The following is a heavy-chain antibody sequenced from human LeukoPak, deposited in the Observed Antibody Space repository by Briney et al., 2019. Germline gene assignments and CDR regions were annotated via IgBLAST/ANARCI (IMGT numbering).Heavy chain of an antibody. CDR1: GGTFSSYA. CDR3: ARVNFGSSLHEN. Sequence: GASVKVSCKASGGTFSSYAISWVRQAPGQGLEWMGGIIPIFGTANYAQKFQGRVTITTDESTSTAYMELSSLRSEDTAVYYCARVNFGSSLHENWGQGTLVTASS. J-gene: IGHJ4*02. D-gene: IGHD6-13*01. V-gene: IGHV1-69*05. CDR2: IIPIFGTA.